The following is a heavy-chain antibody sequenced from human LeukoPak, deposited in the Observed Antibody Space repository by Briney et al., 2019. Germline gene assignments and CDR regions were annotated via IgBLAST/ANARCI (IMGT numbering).Heavy chain of an antibody. Sequence: GGSLRLSCAASGFTFSSYWMHWVRQAPGKGLVWVSRINSDGSSTSYADSVKGRFTISRDNAKNTLYLQMNSLRAEDTAVYYCAQKGSSYGNYDLFLDYWGQGTLVTVSS. V-gene: IGHV3-74*01. CDR3: AQKGSSYGNYDLFLDY. D-gene: IGHD4-11*01. CDR2: INSDGSST. J-gene: IGHJ4*02. CDR1: GFTFSSYW.